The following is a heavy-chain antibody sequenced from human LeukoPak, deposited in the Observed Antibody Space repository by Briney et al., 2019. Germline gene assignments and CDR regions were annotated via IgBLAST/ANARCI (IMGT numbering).Heavy chain of an antibody. CDR3: AKDMIAAADILYFQH. CDR2: IRTSGGST. V-gene: IGHV3-23*01. J-gene: IGHJ1*01. CDR1: GFTFSSFA. Sequence: AGGSLRLSCAASGFTFSSFAMSWVHQAPGKRLEWVSTIRTSGGSTLYADSVQGRFTISRDNSKNTLYLQMNSLRAEDTAVYYCAKDMIAAADILYFQHWGQGTLVTVSS. D-gene: IGHD6-13*01.